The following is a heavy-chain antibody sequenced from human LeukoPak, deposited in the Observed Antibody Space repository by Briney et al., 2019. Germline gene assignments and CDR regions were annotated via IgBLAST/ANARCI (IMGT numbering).Heavy chain of an antibody. CDR3: ARQAICGYDPPPFDS. CDR2: LYYSGST. D-gene: IGHD5-12*01. Sequence: PSETLSLTCTVSGGSISSSTYYWGWIRQPPGKGLEWIGNLYYSGSTYYNPSLKSRVTISVDTSKSQFSLKLSSVTAADTAVYYCARQAICGYDPPPFDSWGQGTLVTVCS. J-gene: IGHJ4*02. CDR1: GGSISSSTYY. V-gene: IGHV4-39*01.